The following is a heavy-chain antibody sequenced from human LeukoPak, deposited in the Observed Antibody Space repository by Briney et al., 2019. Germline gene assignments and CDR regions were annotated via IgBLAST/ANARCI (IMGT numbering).Heavy chain of an antibody. D-gene: IGHD3-3*01. Sequence: GGSLRLSCSASGFSFTNYAINWVRQAPGKGLEWVAFIRYDGSNKYYADSVKGRFTISRDNSKNTLYLQMNSLRAEDTAVYYCAKDQAIFGVVIRSLGLDYWGQGTLVTVSS. J-gene: IGHJ4*02. V-gene: IGHV3-30*02. CDR1: GFSFTNYA. CDR3: AKDQAIFGVVIRSLGLDY. CDR2: IRYDGSNK.